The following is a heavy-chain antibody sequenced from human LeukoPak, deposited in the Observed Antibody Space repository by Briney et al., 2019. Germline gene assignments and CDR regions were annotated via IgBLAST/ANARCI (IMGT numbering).Heavy chain of an antibody. Sequence: LETLSLTFAVYAGSLSGYYWSWIRQPPRKGLESIGEINNSGSTNSNPSLTHRTTISVDTSKNQVSLMLSSVNAADTAVDYCASGLRSPNYYVSGSYYPKTQTFDYGGQGTLVTVSS. V-gene: IGHV4-34*01. J-gene: IGHJ4*02. CDR3: ASGLRSPNYYVSGSYYPKTQTFDY. CDR2: INNSGST. D-gene: IGHD3-10*01. CDR1: AGSLSGYY.